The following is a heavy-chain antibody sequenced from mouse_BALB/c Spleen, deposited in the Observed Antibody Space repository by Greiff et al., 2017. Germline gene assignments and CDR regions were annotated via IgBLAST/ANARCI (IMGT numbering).Heavy chain of an antibody. CDR2: INSNGGST. V-gene: IGHV5-6-3*01. J-gene: IGHJ4*01. CDR3: ARDGLRLPYYYAMDY. CDR1: GFTFSSYG. D-gene: IGHD1-2*01. Sequence: EVKLVESGGGLVQPGGSLKLSCAASGFTFSSYGMSWVRPTPDKRLELVATINSNGGSTYYPDSVKGRFTISRDNAKNTLYLQMSSLKSEDTAMYYCARDGLRLPYYYAMDYWGQGTSVTVSS.